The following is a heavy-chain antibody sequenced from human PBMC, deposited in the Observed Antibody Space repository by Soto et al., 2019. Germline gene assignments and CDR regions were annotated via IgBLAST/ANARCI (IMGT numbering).Heavy chain of an antibody. CDR2: ISTSSSTI. J-gene: IGHJ6*02. V-gene: IGHV3-48*01. CDR1: GFTFSSYS. Sequence: EVQLVEAGGGLVQPGGSLRLSCAASGFTFSSYSMNWVRQAQGKGLEWVSYISTSSSTIYYADSVKGRFTISRDNAKNALYLEMNMLIAEDTAVYYSATSLDVRGQGTKVPVS. CDR3: ATSLDV.